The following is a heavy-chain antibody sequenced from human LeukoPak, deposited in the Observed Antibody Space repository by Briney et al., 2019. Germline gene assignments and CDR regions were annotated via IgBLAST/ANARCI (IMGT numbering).Heavy chain of an antibody. CDR1: VCTFSNYA. J-gene: IGHJ3*02. Sequence: ASVKVSCKASVCTFSNYAICWVRQAPGQALEWMGRIITILGIANYAQKFQGRVTITADKSTSTAYMELSSLRSEDTAVYYCASLTGAVVPFDIWGQGTMVTVSS. D-gene: IGHD2-15*01. CDR3: ASLTGAVVPFDI. V-gene: IGHV1-69*04. CDR2: IITILGIA.